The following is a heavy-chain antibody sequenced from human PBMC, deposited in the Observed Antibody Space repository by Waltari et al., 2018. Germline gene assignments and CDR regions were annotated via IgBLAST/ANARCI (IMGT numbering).Heavy chain of an antibody. CDR3: AVGRGRRGYFDL. D-gene: IGHD3-10*01. V-gene: IGHV4-59*01. Sequence: QVQLQESGPGLVRPSETLSLTCTVSGGSIGSYYWGWIRQPPGKGLGWIGDVYYIGNTNYNPSLKSRVTISVDTSKNQLSLKVTSVTAADTGVYYCAVGRGRRGYFDLWGRGTLVPVSS. J-gene: IGHJ2*01. CDR2: VYYIGNT. CDR1: GGSIGSYY.